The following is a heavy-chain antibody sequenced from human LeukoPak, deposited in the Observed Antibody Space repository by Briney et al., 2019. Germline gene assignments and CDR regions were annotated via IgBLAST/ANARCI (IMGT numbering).Heavy chain of an antibody. CDR1: GFTCSSNW. V-gene: IGHV3-74*01. CDR2: INEDGSTT. CDR3: VRDLGGRSGH. D-gene: IGHD1-26*01. J-gene: IGHJ4*02. Sequence: GGSLRLSCAASGFTCSSNWMHWVRQAPGKGLVWVSRINEDGSTTNYADSVKGRSTIFRDNAKNTLYLQMNSLRAEDTAVYYCVRDLGGRSGHWGQGTLVTVSS.